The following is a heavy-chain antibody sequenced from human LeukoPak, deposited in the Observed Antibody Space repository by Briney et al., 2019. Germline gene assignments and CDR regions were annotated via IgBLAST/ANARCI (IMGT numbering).Heavy chain of an antibody. J-gene: IGHJ5*02. CDR2: IIPIFGTA. Sequence: SVKVSCKASGGTFSSYAISWVRQAPGQGLEWMGGIIPIFGTANYAQKFQGRVTITADESTSTAYMELSSLRSEDTAVYYCASSDSSGYWGRFWFDPWGQGTLVTVSS. D-gene: IGHD3-22*01. CDR1: GGTFSSYA. V-gene: IGHV1-69*13. CDR3: ASSDSSGYWGRFWFDP.